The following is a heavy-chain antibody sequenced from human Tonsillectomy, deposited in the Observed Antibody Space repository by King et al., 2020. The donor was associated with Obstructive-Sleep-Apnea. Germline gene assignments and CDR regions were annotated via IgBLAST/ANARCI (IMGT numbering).Heavy chain of an antibody. CDR2: MNPNSGDT. J-gene: IGHJ5*02. CDR3: ARVLYGDFFGSGWFDP. D-gene: IGHD4-17*01. CDR1: GYTFTTYD. Sequence: VQLVESGAEVKKPGASVKVSCKASGYTFTTYDINWVRQATGQGLEWMGWMNPNSGDTAYAQKFQGRVTMTRNTSISTAYMELSSLRSEDTAVYYCARVLYGDFFGSGWFDPWGQGTLVTVSS. V-gene: IGHV1-8*01.